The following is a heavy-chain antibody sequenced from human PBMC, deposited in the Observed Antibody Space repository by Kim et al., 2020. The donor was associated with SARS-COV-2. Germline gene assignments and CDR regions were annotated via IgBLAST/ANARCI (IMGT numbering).Heavy chain of an antibody. J-gene: IGHJ4*02. D-gene: IGHD3-10*01. V-gene: IGHV3-11*03. CDR3: ARFPDCYGSGSYLFGY. Sequence: SVKGRLTLSGDNAKNSLYLQMNSRRDEDTAVYYCARFPDCYGSGSYLFGYWGQGTLVTVSS.